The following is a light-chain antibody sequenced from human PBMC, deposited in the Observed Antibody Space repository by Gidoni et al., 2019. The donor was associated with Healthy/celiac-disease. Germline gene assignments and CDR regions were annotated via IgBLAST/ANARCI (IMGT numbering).Light chain of an antibody. J-gene: IGLJ1*01. CDR1: SGSVSTSYY. CDR3: VLYMGSGFYV. CDR2: STN. V-gene: IGLV8-61*01. Sequence: QPVVTQEPSFSASPGGTVTLTCGLSSGSVSTSYYPSWYQQTPGQAPRTLIYSTNTRSSGVPARFSGSILVNKAALTITGAQADNESDYYCVLYMGSGFYVFGTGTKVTVL.